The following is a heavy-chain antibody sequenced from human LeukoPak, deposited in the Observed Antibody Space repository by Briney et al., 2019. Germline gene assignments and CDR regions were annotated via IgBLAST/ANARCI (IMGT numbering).Heavy chain of an antibody. J-gene: IGHJ6*03. V-gene: IGHV3-30-3*01. CDR1: GFTFSSYA. CDR3: ARSPQGYYYYYYYMDV. Sequence: PGGSLRLSCAASGFTFSSYAMHWVRQAPGKGLEWVAVISYDGSNKYYADSVKGRFTISRDNSKNTLYLQMNSLRAEDTAVYYCARSPQGYYYYYYYMDVWGKGTTVTVSS. CDR2: ISYDGSNK.